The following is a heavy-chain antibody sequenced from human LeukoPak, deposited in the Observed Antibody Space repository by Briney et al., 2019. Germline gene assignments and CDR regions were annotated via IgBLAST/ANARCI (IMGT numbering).Heavy chain of an antibody. Sequence: GASVKVSCKASGYTFTSYDINWVRQATGQGLEWMGWINPNSGGTNYAQKFQGRVTMTRDTSISTAYMELSRLRSDDTAVYYCARDELWFGEHYGMDVWGQGTTVTVSS. V-gene: IGHV1-2*02. CDR3: ARDELWFGEHYGMDV. J-gene: IGHJ6*02. CDR1: GYTFTSYD. D-gene: IGHD3-10*01. CDR2: INPNSGGT.